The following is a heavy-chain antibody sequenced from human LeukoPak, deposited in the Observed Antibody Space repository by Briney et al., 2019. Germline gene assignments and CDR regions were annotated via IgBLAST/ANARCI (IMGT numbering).Heavy chain of an antibody. CDR3: ARRDMTAVTAYSFDI. Sequence: NSSETLSLTCTVSGGSISSSTYYWGWLRQPPGKGLEWIGRIYYSESTYYSPTLKSRVTISVDTSKNQFSLRLSSVTAADTAVYYCARRDMTAVTAYSFDIWGQGTMVTVSS. CDR2: IYYSEST. V-gene: IGHV4-39*01. CDR1: GGSISSSTYY. J-gene: IGHJ3*02. D-gene: IGHD4-11*01.